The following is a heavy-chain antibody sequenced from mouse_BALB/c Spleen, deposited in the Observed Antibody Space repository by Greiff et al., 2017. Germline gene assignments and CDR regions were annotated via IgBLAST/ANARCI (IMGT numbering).Heavy chain of an antibody. Sequence: QVQLQQSGAELVRPGTSVKISCKASGYTFTNYWLGWVKQRPGHGLEWIGDIYPGGGYTNYNEKFKGKATLTADTSSSTAYMQLSSLTSEDSAVYFCARGAYGYDRGFDDWGQGTTLTVSS. V-gene: IGHV1-63*02. CDR2: IYPGGGYT. CDR3: ARGAYGYDRGFDD. J-gene: IGHJ2*01. D-gene: IGHD2-2*01. CDR1: GYTFTNYW.